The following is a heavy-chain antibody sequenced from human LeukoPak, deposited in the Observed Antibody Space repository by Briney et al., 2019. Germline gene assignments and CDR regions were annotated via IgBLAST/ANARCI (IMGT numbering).Heavy chain of an antibody. Sequence: PGGSLRLSCVAPGFSLSDHYMDWVRQAPGQGPELIGHIRNAGDGYTTEYAASVKGRFTVSRDDSKNSLYLQMNSLKPEDTAVYYCVRNHRHWFDPWGQGTLVTVSS. CDR1: GFSLSDHY. V-gene: IGHV3-72*01. J-gene: IGHJ5*02. CDR3: VRNHRHWFDP. CDR2: IRNAGDGYTT.